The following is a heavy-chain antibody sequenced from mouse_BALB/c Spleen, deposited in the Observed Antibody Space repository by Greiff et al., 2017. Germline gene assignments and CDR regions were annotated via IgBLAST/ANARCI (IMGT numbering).Heavy chain of an antibody. CDR1: GFAFSSYD. Sequence: EVQGVESGGGLVKPGGSLKLSCAASGFAFSSYDMSWVRQTPEKRLEWVAYISSGGGSTYYPDTVKGRFTISRDNAKNTLYLQMSSLKSEDTAMYYCAREFYGNYLDYWGQGTSVTVSS. CDR3: AREFYGNYLDY. CDR2: ISSGGGST. J-gene: IGHJ4*01. D-gene: IGHD2-1*01. V-gene: IGHV5-12-1*01.